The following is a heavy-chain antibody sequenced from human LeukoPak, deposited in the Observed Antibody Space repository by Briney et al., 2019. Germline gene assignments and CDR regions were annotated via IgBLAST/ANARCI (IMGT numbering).Heavy chain of an antibody. D-gene: IGHD6-13*01. CDR2: ISSSSTYI. J-gene: IGHJ3*02. CDR1: GFTFSSYS. V-gene: IGHV3-21*01. Sequence: GGSLRLSCAASGFTFSSYSMNWVRQAPGKGLEWVSSISSSSTYIYYADSVKGRFTISRDNAKNSLHQQMNSLRAEDTAVYYCARNRYGNSLDAFDIWGQGTVVTVSS. CDR3: ARNRYGNSLDAFDI.